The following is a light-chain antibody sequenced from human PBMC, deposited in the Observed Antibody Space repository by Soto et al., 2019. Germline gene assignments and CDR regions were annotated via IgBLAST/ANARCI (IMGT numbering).Light chain of an antibody. CDR1: SSDVGGYTF. J-gene: IGLJ2*01. CDR3: SSYTSRRTVI. V-gene: IGLV2-14*01. CDR2: EVS. Sequence: SALTQPASVSGSPGQSITISCTGTSSDVGGYTFVSWYQHHPGKAPKLLIYEVSYRPSGVSDRFSGSKSGNTASLTISGLQAEDEGDFYCSSYTSRRTVIFGGGTQLTVL.